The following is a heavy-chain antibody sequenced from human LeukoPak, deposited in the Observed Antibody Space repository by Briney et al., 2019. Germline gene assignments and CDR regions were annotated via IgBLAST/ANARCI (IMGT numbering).Heavy chain of an antibody. D-gene: IGHD3-22*01. V-gene: IGHV4-34*01. J-gene: IGHJ5*02. CDR3: ARGRSVIVVNNWFDP. CDR2: INHSGST. CDR1: GGSFSGYY. Sequence: SETLSLTCAVYGGSFSGYYWSWIRQPPGKGLEWIGEINHSGSTNYNPSLKSRVTISVDTSKNQFSLKLSSVTAADTAVYYCARGRSVIVVNNWFDPWGQGTLVTVSS.